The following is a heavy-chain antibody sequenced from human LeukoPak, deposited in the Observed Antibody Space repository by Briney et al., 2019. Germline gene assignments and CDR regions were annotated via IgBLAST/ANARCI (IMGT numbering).Heavy chain of an antibody. CDR2: ISWNSATI. CDR1: GFTFDDYA. CDR3: AKGDRNSYYSFDC. J-gene: IGHJ4*02. V-gene: IGHV3-9*01. D-gene: IGHD1-26*01. Sequence: GRSLGLSCAASGFTFDDYAMHWVRQAPGKGLEWVSGISWNSATIGYADSVKGRFTISRDNAKNSLYLQMNSLKPEDSAFYYCAKGDRNSYYSFDCWGQGALVTVSS.